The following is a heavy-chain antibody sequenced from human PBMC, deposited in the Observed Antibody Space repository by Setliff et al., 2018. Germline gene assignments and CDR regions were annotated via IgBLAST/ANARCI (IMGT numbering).Heavy chain of an antibody. CDR3: ARDFVGGSYSK. CDR1: GYTFTAYH. V-gene: IGHV1-18*04. D-gene: IGHD1-26*01. CDR2: ISAYNGNT. Sequence: ASVKVFCKTSGYTFTAYHVNWVRQVPGQGPEWMGWISAYNGNTNYAQKLQGRVTMTTDTSTSTAYMELRSLRSDDTAVYYCARDFVGGSYSKWGQGTLVTVSS. J-gene: IGHJ4*02.